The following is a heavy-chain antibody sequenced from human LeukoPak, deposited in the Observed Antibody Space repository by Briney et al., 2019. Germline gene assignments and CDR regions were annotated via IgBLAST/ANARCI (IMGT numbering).Heavy chain of an antibody. J-gene: IGHJ4*02. V-gene: IGHV3-33*01. CDR3: TRYNNDHFDY. D-gene: IGHD1-14*01. Sequence: QPGRSLLLSCAGSGFTFGGYGMHWFRQPPGKGLEWVAVIAYDGSRAFYADSVKGRFTISRDNSKNTMSVQMDDLRAEDTAVYYCTRYNNDHFDYWGQGTLVTVSS. CDR2: IAYDGSRA. CDR1: GFTFGGYG.